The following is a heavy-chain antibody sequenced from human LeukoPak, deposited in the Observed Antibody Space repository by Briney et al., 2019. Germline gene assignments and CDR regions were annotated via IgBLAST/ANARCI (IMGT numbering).Heavy chain of an antibody. Sequence: GGPLRLSCAACGSPLEDYGMRWAGQAPGKGLEWVSGFIWNGGSTGYADSVKGRFTISRDNAKNSLYLQMNSLRAEDTALYHCARAGGGLEVGSFDYWGQGTLVTVSS. CDR1: GSPLEDYG. J-gene: IGHJ4*02. D-gene: IGHD1-1*01. V-gene: IGHV3-20*01. CDR3: ARAGGGLEVGSFDY. CDR2: FIWNGGST.